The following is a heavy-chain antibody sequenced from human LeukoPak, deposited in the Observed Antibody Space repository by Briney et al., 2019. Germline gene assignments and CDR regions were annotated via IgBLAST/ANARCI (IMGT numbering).Heavy chain of an antibody. CDR2: INNNGRSA. J-gene: IGHJ4*02. D-gene: IGHD4-23*01. CDR3: ARTVGKYFDY. Sequence: PGGSLRLSCAASGFIFSSYGMHWVRQAPGEGLVCVSRINNNGRSATYADSVRGRFTISRDNAKNTLYLQMNSLRVEDTAVYYCARTVGKYFDYWGQGTLVTVPS. CDR1: GFIFSSYG. V-gene: IGHV3-74*01.